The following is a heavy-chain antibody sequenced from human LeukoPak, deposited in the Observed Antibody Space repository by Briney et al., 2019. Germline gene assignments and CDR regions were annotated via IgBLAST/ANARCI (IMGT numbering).Heavy chain of an antibody. Sequence: PGGSLRLSCAASGFTFSSYWMHWVSKAPGKGLVWVSRINSDGSSTSYADSVKGRFTISRDNAKNTLYLQMNSLRAEDTAVYYCARGYYYDSSGYTFDYWGQGTLVTVSS. CDR1: GFTFSSYW. J-gene: IGHJ4*02. CDR3: ARGYYYDSSGYTFDY. V-gene: IGHV3-74*01. D-gene: IGHD3-22*01. CDR2: INSDGSST.